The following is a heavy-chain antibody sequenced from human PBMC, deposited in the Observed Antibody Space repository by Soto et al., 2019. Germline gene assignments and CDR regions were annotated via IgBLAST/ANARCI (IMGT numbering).Heavy chain of an antibody. J-gene: IGHJ6*02. V-gene: IGHV1-24*01. CDR3: RIAAAGYYYYGMDV. CDR2: FDPEDVET. Sequence: ASVKVSFKISGHTLTELSMHWVGQAPGKGLEWMGGFDPEDVETIYAQKFQGRVTMTEDTSTDTAYMELSSLRSEDTAVYYCRIAAAGYYYYGMDVWGQGTTVTVSS. D-gene: IGHD6-13*01. CDR1: GHTLTELS.